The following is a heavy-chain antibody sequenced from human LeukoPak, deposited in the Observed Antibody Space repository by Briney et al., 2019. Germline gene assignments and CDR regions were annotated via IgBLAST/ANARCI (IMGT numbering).Heavy chain of an antibody. D-gene: IGHD2-21*02. CDR2: INSLFGTG. J-gene: IGHJ4*02. CDR1: GGTFSRLA. CDR3: AERANCGGDCFAFDS. V-gene: IGHV1-69*05. Sequence: SVKVSCKASGGTFSRLAINWVRQAPGQGLEWLGGINSLFGTGNYAQEFQGRVTIARDESTSTVYMEMRSLKYGDTAVYYCAERANCGGDCFAFDSWGRGTPVSVSS.